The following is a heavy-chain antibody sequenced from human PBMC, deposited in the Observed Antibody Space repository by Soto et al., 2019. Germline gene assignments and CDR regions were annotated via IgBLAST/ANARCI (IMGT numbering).Heavy chain of an antibody. CDR1: GVTFSSYG. Sequence: QVQLVESGGGVVQPGTSLRLSCAASGVTFSSYGIYWVRQAPGKGLEWVAVISHNGVNKQYADSVKGRFTISRDNSKNTLYLQMSSLRPDHTAFYYCAKTGAVAAMGYHFDCWGQGTLVTVSS. CDR2: ISHNGVNK. CDR3: AKTGAVAAMGYHFDC. J-gene: IGHJ4*02. V-gene: IGHV3-30*18. D-gene: IGHD6-19*01.